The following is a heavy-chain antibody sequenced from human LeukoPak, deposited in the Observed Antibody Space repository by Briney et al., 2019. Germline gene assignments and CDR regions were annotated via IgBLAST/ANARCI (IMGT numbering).Heavy chain of an antibody. J-gene: IGHJ3*02. Sequence: SETLSLTCAVYGGSFSGDFWGWIRQSPGKGLEWIGYVYYTGTTNYNPSLKSRVTILEDTSKNQFSLWLTSVTAADTAIYYCARVRASIGWDDAFDIWGQGTRVIVSS. CDR1: GGSFSGDF. CDR3: ARVRASIGWDDAFDI. CDR2: VYYTGTT. D-gene: IGHD6-19*01. V-gene: IGHV4-59*01.